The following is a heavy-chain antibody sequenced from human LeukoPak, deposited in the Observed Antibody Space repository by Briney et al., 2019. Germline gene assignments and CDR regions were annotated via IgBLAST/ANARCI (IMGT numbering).Heavy chain of an antibody. V-gene: IGHV3-30-3*01. CDR1: GFTFSSYA. Sequence: GGSLRLSCAASGFTFSSYAMHWVRQAPGKGLEWVAVISYDGSNKYYADSVKGRFTISRDNSKNSLYLQMNSLRAEDTAVYYCARDEGYFDYWGQGTLVTVSS. CDR2: ISYDGSNK. J-gene: IGHJ4*02. CDR3: ARDEGYFDY.